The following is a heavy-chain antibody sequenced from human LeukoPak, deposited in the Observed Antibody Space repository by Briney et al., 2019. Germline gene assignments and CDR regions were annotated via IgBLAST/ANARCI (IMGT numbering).Heavy chain of an antibody. CDR2: IYPGDSDT. D-gene: IGHD4-17*01. CDR3: ARRAVTHFDY. CDR1: GYSFTSYW. Sequence: GASLQLSCKGSGYSFTSYWIGLVREMPGKGLEWMGIIYPGDSDTRYSPSFQGQATISADKSISTAYLQWSSLKASDTAMYYCARRAVTHFDYWGQGALVTVSS. V-gene: IGHV5-51*01. J-gene: IGHJ4*02.